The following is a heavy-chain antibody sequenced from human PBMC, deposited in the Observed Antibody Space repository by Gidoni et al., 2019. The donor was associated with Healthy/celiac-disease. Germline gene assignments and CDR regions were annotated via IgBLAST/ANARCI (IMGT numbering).Heavy chain of an antibody. Sequence: QVQLVESGGGVVQPGRSLRFSCAASGFTFSSYGMHWVRQAPGKGLEWLEVIWYDGSTKYYADSVKGRFTISRDNSKNTLYLQMNSLRAEDTAVYYCARGGRELCDYWGQGTLVTVSS. CDR3: ARGGRELCDY. J-gene: IGHJ4*02. V-gene: IGHV3-33*01. D-gene: IGHD3-16*01. CDR1: GFTFSSYG. CDR2: IWYDGSTK.